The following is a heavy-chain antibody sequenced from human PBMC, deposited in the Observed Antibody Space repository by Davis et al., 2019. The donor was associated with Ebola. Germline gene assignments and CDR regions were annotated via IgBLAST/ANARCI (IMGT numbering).Heavy chain of an antibody. D-gene: IGHD2-8*01. CDR1: GYTFTSYA. V-gene: IGHV1-3*01. Sequence: AASVKVSCKASGYTFTSYAMHWVRQAPGQRLEWMGWINAGNGNTKYSQKFQGRVTITRDTSASTAYMELSSLRSEDTAVYYCARVWDCTNGVCYYYYGMDVWGQGTTVTVSS. CDR3: ARVWDCTNGVCYYYYGMDV. CDR2: INAGNGNT. J-gene: IGHJ6*02.